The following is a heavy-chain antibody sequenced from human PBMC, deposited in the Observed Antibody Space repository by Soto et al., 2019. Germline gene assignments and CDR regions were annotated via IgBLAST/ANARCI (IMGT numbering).Heavy chain of an antibody. D-gene: IGHD3-3*01. V-gene: IGHV5-51*01. Sequence: LQISCRGCGYSCTSYWIGRVSQMHGKGLEWMGIIYPGDSDTRYSPSFQGQVTISADKSISTAYLQWSSLKASDTAMYYCASQAYYDFWSGYDTYYYGMDVWGQGTTVTVSS. CDR2: IYPGDSDT. CDR3: ASQAYYDFWSGYDTYYYGMDV. J-gene: IGHJ6*02. CDR1: GYSCTSYW.